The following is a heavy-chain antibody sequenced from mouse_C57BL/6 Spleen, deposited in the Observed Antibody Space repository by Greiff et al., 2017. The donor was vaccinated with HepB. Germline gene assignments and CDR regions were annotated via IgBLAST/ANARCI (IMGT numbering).Heavy chain of an antibody. CDR2: IDPSDSYT. V-gene: IGHV1-69*01. D-gene: IGHD2-14*01. CDR1: GYTFTSYW. CDR3: ARPLGKGYAMDY. J-gene: IGHJ4*01. Sequence: QVQLQQPGAELVMPGASVKLSCKASGYTFTSYWMHWVKQRPGQGLEWIGEIDPSDSYTNYNQKFKGKSTLTVDKSSSTAYMKLSSLTSEDSAVYYCARPLGKGYAMDYWGQGTSVTVSS.